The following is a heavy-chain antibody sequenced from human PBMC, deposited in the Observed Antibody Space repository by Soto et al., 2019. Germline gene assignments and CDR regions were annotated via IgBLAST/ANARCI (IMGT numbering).Heavy chain of an antibody. V-gene: IGHV3-30*18. Sequence: QVQLVESGGGVVQPGRSLRLSCAASGFTFSSYGMHWVRQAPGKGLEWVAVISYDGSNKYYADSVKGRFTISRDNSKNKLYLQMNSLRAEDTAVYYCAKDSSSTSYYYYGMDVWGQGTTVTVSS. CDR3: AKDSSSTSYYYYGMDV. J-gene: IGHJ6*02. CDR1: GFTFSSYG. D-gene: IGHD6-13*01. CDR2: ISYDGSNK.